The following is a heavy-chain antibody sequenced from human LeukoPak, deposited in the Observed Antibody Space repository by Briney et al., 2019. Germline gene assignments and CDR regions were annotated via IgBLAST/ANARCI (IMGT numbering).Heavy chain of an antibody. D-gene: IGHD3-3*01. Sequence: SETLSLTCTVSGGFISSYYWSWIRQPPGKGLEWIGYIYYSGSTNYNPSLKSRVTISVDTSKNQFSLKLSSVTAADTAVYYCARVLSGYIDYWGQGTLVTVSS. J-gene: IGHJ4*02. CDR3: ARVLSGYIDY. CDR1: GGFISSYY. V-gene: IGHV4-59*08. CDR2: IYYSGST.